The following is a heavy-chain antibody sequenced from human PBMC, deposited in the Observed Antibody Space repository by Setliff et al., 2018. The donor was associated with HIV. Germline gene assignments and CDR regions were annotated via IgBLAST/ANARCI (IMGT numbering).Heavy chain of an antibody. Sequence: PGESLKISCRASGYSFTDYWIGWVRQMPGKGLECMGIIYPGDSETKYSPSFQGLVTISVDKSFNTAYLQWSSLRASDTTMYHCARVSRNLYGHLDGFDIWGHGTMVTVSS. V-gene: IGHV5-51*01. CDR1: GYSFTDYW. CDR2: IYPGDSET. D-gene: IGHD3-10*01. J-gene: IGHJ3*02. CDR3: ARVSRNLYGHLDGFDI.